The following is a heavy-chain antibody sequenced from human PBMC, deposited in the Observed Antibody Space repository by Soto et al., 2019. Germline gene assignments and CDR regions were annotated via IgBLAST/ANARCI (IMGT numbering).Heavy chain of an antibody. CDR2: MSGDGKTI. D-gene: IGHD1-1*01. CDR1: GFTFSNYF. V-gene: IGHV3-74*01. J-gene: IGHJ5*02. Sequence: GGSLRLSCAASGFTFSNYFMHWVRQVPGEGLVWVSRMSGDGKTISYADSVKGRFTISRDNAKNTLYLQMNSLRVEDTAVYYCAGTYVPGIAGFDPWGQGTLVPVSS. CDR3: AGTYVPGIAGFDP.